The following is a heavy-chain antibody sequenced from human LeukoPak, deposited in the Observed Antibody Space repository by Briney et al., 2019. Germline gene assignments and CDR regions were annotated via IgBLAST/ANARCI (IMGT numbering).Heavy chain of an antibody. CDR3: ATGGHLTSNHYYVPPDF. V-gene: IGHV1-2*02. Sequence: ASVKVSCKASGYTFTGYYIHWLRQAPGQGLEWVGWINPDSGVTDSTENFQGRVTMTSDMSITTVYMELTRLRSDDTAVYYCATGGHLTSNHYYVPPDFWGQGTLVSVSS. J-gene: IGHJ4*02. D-gene: IGHD3-22*01. CDR2: INPDSGVT. CDR1: GYTFTGYY.